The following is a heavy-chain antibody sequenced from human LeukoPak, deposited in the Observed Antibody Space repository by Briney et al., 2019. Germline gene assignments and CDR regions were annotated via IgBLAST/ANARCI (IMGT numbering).Heavy chain of an antibody. J-gene: IGHJ4*02. CDR1: GVSISGYY. D-gene: IGHD6-13*01. V-gene: IGHV4-59*08. Sequence: KPSETLSLTCTVSGVSISGYYWSWLRQPPGKGLEWIGYIYYSGSTNYNPSLKSRVTISVDMSKNQFSLNLSSVTAADTAVYYCARQSHPSSSSCLLDYWGQGTLVTVSS. CDR2: IYYSGST. CDR3: ARQSHPSSSSCLLDY.